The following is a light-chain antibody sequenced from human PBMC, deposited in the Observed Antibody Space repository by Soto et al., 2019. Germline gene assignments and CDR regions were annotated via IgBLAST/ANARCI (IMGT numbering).Light chain of an antibody. Sequence: DIGMTQSPDSLAVSLGERATINCKSSQSVLYSSNNKNYLAWYQQKPGQPPKLLIYWASTRESGVPDRFSGSGSGTDFTLTISSLQAEDVAVSYCQQYYSTPLTFGGGTKVEIK. J-gene: IGKJ4*01. CDR1: QSVLYSSNNKNY. V-gene: IGKV4-1*01. CDR2: WAS. CDR3: QQYYSTPLT.